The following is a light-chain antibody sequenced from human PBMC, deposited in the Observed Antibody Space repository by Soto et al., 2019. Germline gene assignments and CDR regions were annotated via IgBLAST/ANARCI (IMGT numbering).Light chain of an antibody. Sequence: DIQMTQSPSSLSASVGDRVTITCQASQDISNYLNWYQQKPGKAPKLLIYDASNLETGVPSRFSGSGSGTDFTFTIISLQPEDIATYYCQQYDNLPIGGGTKVEIK. CDR3: QQYDNLP. CDR1: QDISNY. V-gene: IGKV1-33*01. CDR2: DAS. J-gene: IGKJ4*01.